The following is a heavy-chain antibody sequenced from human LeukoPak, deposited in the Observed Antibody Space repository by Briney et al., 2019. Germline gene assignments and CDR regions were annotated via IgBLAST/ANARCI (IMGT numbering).Heavy chain of an antibody. CDR1: GGSISSNSYY. V-gene: IGHV4-39*02. CDR3: AREYYDILTGYKGTDY. Sequence: SETLSLTCTVSGGSISSNSYYWGWIRQPPGKGLEWIGSIYYSGSTYYRPSLKSRVTISVDSSKNHFSLKLTSVTAADTAVYYCAREYYDILTGYKGTDYWGQGTLVTVSS. D-gene: IGHD3-9*01. CDR2: IYYSGST. J-gene: IGHJ4*02.